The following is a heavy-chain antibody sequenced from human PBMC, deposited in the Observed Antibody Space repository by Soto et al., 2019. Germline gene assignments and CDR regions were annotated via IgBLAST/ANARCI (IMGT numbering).Heavy chain of an antibody. Sequence: GGPLRLSCAASGFTFSSYAMHWIRQAPGKGLEWVAVISYDGSNKYYADSVKGRFTISRDNSKNTRYLQMNSLRAEDTAVYYCARDRRYYYDNSGPLDYWGQGTLVTVSS. CDR2: ISYDGSNK. CDR1: GFTFSSYA. D-gene: IGHD3-22*01. J-gene: IGHJ4*02. CDR3: ARDRRYYYDNSGPLDY. V-gene: IGHV3-30-3*01.